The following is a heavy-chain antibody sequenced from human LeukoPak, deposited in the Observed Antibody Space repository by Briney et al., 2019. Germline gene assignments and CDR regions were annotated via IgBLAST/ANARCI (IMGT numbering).Heavy chain of an antibody. Sequence: GGSLRLSCAASGFTFSSYAMYWVRQVPGKGLEGVAVISYDGSDKFYADSVKGRFTISRDSSKNTLYLQMNSLRPEDTAVYYCARARPSMWIDYWGQGTLVTVSS. CDR2: ISYDGSDK. CDR1: GFTFSSYA. J-gene: IGHJ4*02. CDR3: ARARPSMWIDY. V-gene: IGHV3-30*04. D-gene: IGHD5-12*01.